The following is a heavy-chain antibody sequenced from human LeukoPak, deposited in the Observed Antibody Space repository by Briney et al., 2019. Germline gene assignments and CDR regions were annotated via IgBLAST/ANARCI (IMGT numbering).Heavy chain of an antibody. CDR1: GYTFSSYG. CDR2: ISAYNGNT. Sequence: GASVKVSCKASGYTFSSYGISWVRQAPGQGLEWMGWISAYNGNTNYRQKLQGRVTMTTDTSTSTAYMDLRSLRSADTAIYYCARDSPDGSGTYYNDSPDYWGQGTLVTVSS. J-gene: IGHJ4*02. D-gene: IGHD3-10*01. CDR3: ARDSPDGSGTYYNDSPDY. V-gene: IGHV1-18*01.